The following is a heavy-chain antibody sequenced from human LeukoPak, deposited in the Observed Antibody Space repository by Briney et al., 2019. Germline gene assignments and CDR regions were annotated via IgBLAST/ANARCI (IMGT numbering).Heavy chain of an antibody. J-gene: IGHJ6*03. Sequence: SETLSLTCTVSGGSIYNHFWSWIRQPPGKGLEWIGYIHSSGSTNYNPSLKSRVTISVDTSKNQLSLKLSSVTAADTALYYCARASDCGGGSCYPYHYYYMDVWGKGTTVTVSS. V-gene: IGHV4-59*11. CDR2: IHSSGST. CDR1: GGSIYNHF. CDR3: ARASDCGGGSCYPYHYYYMDV. D-gene: IGHD2-15*01.